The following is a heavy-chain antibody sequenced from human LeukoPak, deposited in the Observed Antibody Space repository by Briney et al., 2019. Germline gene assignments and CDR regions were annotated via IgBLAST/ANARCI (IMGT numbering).Heavy chain of an antibody. J-gene: IGHJ4*02. CDR1: RFTFITYA. V-gene: IGHV3-48*02. CDR2: ISSGSTTI. D-gene: IGHD1-26*01. CDR3: ARDTGDGSYDY. Sequence: GGSLRLSCAASRFTFITYAMHWLRQDPGKGLQWVSYISSGSTTIYYADYVKGRFTISRENAKNSLYLQMNSLRDEDTAVSYCARDTGDGSYDYWGQGTLVTVSS.